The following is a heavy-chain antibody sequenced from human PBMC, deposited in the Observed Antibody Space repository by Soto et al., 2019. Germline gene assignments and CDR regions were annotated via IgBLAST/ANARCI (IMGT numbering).Heavy chain of an antibody. V-gene: IGHV3-48*01. J-gene: IGHJ4*02. CDR2: ISSSSSTI. Sequence: GGSLRLSCAASGFTFSSYIMNRVRQAPGKGLEWVSYISSSSSTIYYADSVKGRFTISRDNAKNSLYLQMNSLRAEDTAVYYCARDLNYGLFDYWGQGTLVTSPQ. CDR1: GFTFSSYI. D-gene: IGHD4-17*01. CDR3: ARDLNYGLFDY.